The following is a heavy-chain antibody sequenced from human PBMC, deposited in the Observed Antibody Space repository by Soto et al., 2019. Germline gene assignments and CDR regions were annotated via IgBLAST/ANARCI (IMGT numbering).Heavy chain of an antibody. CDR3: ARARPLYYDSSRPIDP. D-gene: IGHD3-22*01. V-gene: IGHV3-11*01. CDR1: AFTFSDHY. J-gene: IGHJ5*02. Sequence: GGALRPSCAANAFTFSDHYVSWIRQAPGKGRESVSYISSSGSTIYYADSVKGRFTISRDNAKNSLYLQMNSLRAEDTAVYYCARARPLYYDSSRPIDPWGQGTLATVSS. CDR2: ISSSGSTI.